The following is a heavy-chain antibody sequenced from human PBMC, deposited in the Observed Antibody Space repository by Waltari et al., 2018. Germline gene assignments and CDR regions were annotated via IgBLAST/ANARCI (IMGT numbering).Heavy chain of an antibody. D-gene: IGHD6-13*01. CDR2: ISSTSSDI. V-gene: IGHV3-21*02. Sequence: EVQLVESGGGLVKPGGSLRLSCAASVFTFNTYTMNWVRQAPGKGLEWVSSISSTSSDIYYADSVKGRFTISRDNAKSSLYLQLNSLRAEDTAVYYCAGGYSSYYGMDVWGQGTTVTVSS. CDR3: AGGYSSYYGMDV. J-gene: IGHJ6*02. CDR1: VFTFNTYT.